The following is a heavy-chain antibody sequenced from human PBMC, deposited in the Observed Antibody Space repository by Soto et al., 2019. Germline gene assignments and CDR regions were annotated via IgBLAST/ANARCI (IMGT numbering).Heavy chain of an antibody. Sequence: QVQLQESGPGLVKPSQTLSLTCTVSGGSISSGDYYWSWIRQPPGKGLEWIGFIYNSGTTYYNAPLKSRVTISVDASKSQFSLKLSSVTAADTALYYCARGEGITLGGFIVNWGQGTLVTVSS. V-gene: IGHV4-30-4*01. J-gene: IGHJ4*02. CDR3: ARGEGITLGGFIVN. CDR1: GGSISSGDYY. CDR2: IYNSGTT. D-gene: IGHD3-16*02.